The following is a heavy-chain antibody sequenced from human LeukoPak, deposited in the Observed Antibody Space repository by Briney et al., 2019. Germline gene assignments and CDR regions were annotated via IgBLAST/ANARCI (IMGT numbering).Heavy chain of an antibody. CDR2: IYYSGST. Sequence: SETLSLTCAVSGGSISSSNWWSWVRQPPGKGLEWIGSIYYSGSTYYDPSLKSRVTISVDTSKNQFSLKLSSVTAADTAVYYCHGRNYYDSSGYRWFDPWGQGTLVTVSS. J-gene: IGHJ5*02. V-gene: IGHV4-39*01. D-gene: IGHD3-22*01. CDR1: GGSISSSNW. CDR3: HGRNYYDSSGYRWFDP.